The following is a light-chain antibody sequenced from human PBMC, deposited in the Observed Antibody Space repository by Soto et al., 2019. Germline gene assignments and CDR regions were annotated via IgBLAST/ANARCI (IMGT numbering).Light chain of an antibody. J-gene: IGLJ1*01. V-gene: IGLV2-14*01. CDR3: SSYTSSSTDV. Sequence: QSVLTEPACASVSPGQSITVSCTGTSSDVGGYDYVSWYQHHPGKAPKLTIYEVSNRPSGVSNRFSGSKSGDTASLTISGLQAEDEAEYYCSSYTSSSTDVFGTGTKVTVL. CDR2: EVS. CDR1: SSDVGGYDY.